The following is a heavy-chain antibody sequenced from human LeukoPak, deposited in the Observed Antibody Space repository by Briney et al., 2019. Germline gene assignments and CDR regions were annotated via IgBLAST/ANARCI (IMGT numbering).Heavy chain of an antibody. J-gene: IGHJ5*02. CDR3: ARAGYYYGSGSYLPAGGFDP. CDR2: IIPIFGTA. D-gene: IGHD3-10*01. Sequence: GASVKVSCKATGGTFSSYDISWVRQAPGQGLEWMGGIIPIFGTANYAQKFQGRVTITADESTSTAYMELSSLRSEDTAVYYCARAGYYYGSGSYLPAGGFDPWGQGTLVTVSS. V-gene: IGHV1-69*13. CDR1: GGTFSSYD.